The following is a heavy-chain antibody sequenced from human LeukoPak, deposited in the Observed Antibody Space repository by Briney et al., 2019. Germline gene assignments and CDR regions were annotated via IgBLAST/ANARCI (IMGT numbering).Heavy chain of an antibody. Sequence: SDTLSLTCTVSGGSFTYKYWAWIRQPPGKGLEWIGYAYSTGSAKYNPSLKSRLTISVDAFSTQFSLKLTSVTAADTAVYYCARQTYGSGSDHRVSWFDPWGQGTLITVSS. CDR3: ARQTYGSGSDHRVSWFDP. CDR1: GGSFTYKY. J-gene: IGHJ5*02. D-gene: IGHD3-10*01. V-gene: IGHV4-59*08. CDR2: AYSTGSA.